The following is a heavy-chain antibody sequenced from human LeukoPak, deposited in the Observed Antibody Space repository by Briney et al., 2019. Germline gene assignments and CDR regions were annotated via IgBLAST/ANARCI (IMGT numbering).Heavy chain of an antibody. CDR1: GFTFSRHP. V-gene: IGHV3-30*04. Sequence: PGRSLRLSCAASGFTFSRHPMHWVRQAPGKGLEWVAVIVYDGSEKYYKESVKGRFTISRDNSKNTLYLQTNSLRAEDTAVYYCAKEPKRFGELVHLDVWGKGTTVTVSS. D-gene: IGHD3-10*01. CDR3: AKEPKRFGELVHLDV. J-gene: IGHJ6*04. CDR2: IVYDGSEK.